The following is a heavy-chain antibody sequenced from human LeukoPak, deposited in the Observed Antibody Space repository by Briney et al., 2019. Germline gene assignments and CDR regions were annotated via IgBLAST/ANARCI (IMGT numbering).Heavy chain of an antibody. CDR1: GFTFADYT. CDR3: ARDGGEYYYDNSDYWGNFDY. D-gene: IGHD3-22*01. CDR2: IKMKAHGGTT. V-gene: IGHV3-49*03. J-gene: IGHJ4*02. Sequence: PGGSLRLSCTASGFTFADYTMSWFRQAPGKGLEWVALIKMKAHGGTTEYAASVKGRFIISRDDSKSIAYLQMNSLRAEDTAVYYCARDGGEYYYDNSDYWGNFDYWGQGTLVTVSS.